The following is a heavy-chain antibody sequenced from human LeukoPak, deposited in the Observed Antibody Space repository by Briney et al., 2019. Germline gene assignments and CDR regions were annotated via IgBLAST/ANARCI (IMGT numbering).Heavy chain of an antibody. V-gene: IGHV3-23*01. CDR1: GFTFSSYA. CDR2: ISGSGGST. CDR3: TKTIVVVPAAGTLDY. D-gene: IGHD2-2*01. J-gene: IGHJ4*02. Sequence: GGSLRLSCAASGFTFSSYAMSWVRQAPGKGLEWVSTISGSGGSTYYADSVKGRFTISRDNSKNTLYLQMNSLRAEDTAVYYCTKTIVVVPAAGTLDYWGQGTLVTVSS.